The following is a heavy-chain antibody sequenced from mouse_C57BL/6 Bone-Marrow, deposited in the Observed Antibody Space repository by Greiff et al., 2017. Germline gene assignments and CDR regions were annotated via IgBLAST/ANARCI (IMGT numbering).Heavy chain of an antibody. V-gene: IGHV1-4*01. CDR3: ARKGGNDYAMDY. CDR2: INPSSGYT. CDR1: GSTFTSYT. J-gene: IGHJ4*01. D-gene: IGHD2-1*01. Sequence: QVQLQQSGAELARPGASVKMSCKASGSTFTSYTMHWVKQRPGQGLEWIGYINPSSGYTKYNQKFKDKATLTADKSSSTAYMPLSSLTSEDSAVYYCARKGGNDYAMDYWGQGTSVTVSS.